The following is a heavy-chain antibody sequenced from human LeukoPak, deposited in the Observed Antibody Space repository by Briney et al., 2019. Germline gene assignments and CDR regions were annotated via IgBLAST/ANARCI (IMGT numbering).Heavy chain of an antibody. D-gene: IGHD5-18*01. V-gene: IGHV3-33*06. CDR2: IWYDGSNK. J-gene: IGHJ6*03. Sequence: GRSLRLSCAASGFTFSSYGMHWVRQAPGKGLEWVAVIWYDGSNKYYADSVKGRFTISRDNSKNTLYLQMNSLRAEDTAVYYCAKSRGTATLYYYYYMDVWGKGTTVTVSS. CDR3: AKSRGTATLYYYYYMDV. CDR1: GFTFSSYG.